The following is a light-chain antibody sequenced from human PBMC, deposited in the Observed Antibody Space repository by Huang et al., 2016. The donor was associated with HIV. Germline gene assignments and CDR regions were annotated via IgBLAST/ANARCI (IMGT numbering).Light chain of an antibody. Sequence: DIQMTQSPSSLSASVGDRVTITCRASQTIKKYLNWYQQKPGQAPKLLIYGASNLQTEVPSRFSGNGSGTDFSLTISSLQPEDFAIYYCQQSHSTPQTFGQGTRLDIK. CDR2: GAS. CDR1: QTIKKY. V-gene: IGKV1-39*01. CDR3: QQSHSTPQT. J-gene: IGKJ5*01.